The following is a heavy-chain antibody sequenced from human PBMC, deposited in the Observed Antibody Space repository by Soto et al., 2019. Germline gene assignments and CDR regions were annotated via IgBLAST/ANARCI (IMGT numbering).Heavy chain of an antibody. CDR1: GFPFSNYW. CDR3: AKDKERTGTTSRPFDY. Sequence: GGSLRLSCAASGFPFSNYWIHWVRQAPGKGLVWVARINPDGSYTSYADSVKGRFTISRDNAKSTLYLQMNSLRAEDTALYYCAKDKERTGTTSRPFDYWGQGTLVTVS. V-gene: IGHV3-74*01. D-gene: IGHD1-1*01. CDR2: INPDGSYT. J-gene: IGHJ4*02.